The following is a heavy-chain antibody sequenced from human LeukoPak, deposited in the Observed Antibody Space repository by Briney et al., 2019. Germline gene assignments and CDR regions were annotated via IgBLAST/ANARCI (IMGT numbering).Heavy chain of an antibody. CDR2: INAGNGNT. Sequence: ASVKVPCTASGYTFTSYAMHWVRQAPGQRLEWMGWINAGNGNTKYSQKFQGRVTITRDTSASTAYMELSSLRSEDTAVYYCARVHPDGDPDFDYWGQGTLVTVSS. CDR3: ARVHPDGDPDFDY. CDR1: GYTFTSYA. D-gene: IGHD4-17*01. J-gene: IGHJ4*02. V-gene: IGHV1-3*01.